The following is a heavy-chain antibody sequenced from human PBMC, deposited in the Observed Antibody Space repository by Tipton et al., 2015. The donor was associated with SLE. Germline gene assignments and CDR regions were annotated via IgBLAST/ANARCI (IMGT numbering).Heavy chain of an antibody. CDR1: GYSISSAYY. Sequence: TLSLTCTVSGYSISSAYYWGWIRQPPGKGLEWIGEIHHSGSTIYNPSLKSRVTISVDTSKKQFSLKLSSVTAADTAVYYCARAYCTSTSCQRAEYFQHWGQGTLVTVYS. V-gene: IGHV4-38-2*02. D-gene: IGHD2-2*01. CDR2: IHHSGST. J-gene: IGHJ1*01. CDR3: ARAYCTSTSCQRAEYFQH.